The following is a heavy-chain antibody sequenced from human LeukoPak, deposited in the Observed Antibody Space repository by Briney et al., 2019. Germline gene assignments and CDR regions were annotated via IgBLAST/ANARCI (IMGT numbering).Heavy chain of an antibody. D-gene: IGHD3-16*02. CDR2: IIPIFDTP. J-gene: IGHJ4*02. CDR3: AKGSRLREAGSYRF. CDR1: GGIFGSYA. V-gene: IGHV1-69*06. Sequence: ASVKVSCKVSGGIFGSYAINWVRQAPGQGLEWLGRIIPIFDTPNYARTFQGRVTISADKSTRTVYMELTSLRSEDTALYYCAKGSRLREAGSYRFWGQGTLVTVSS.